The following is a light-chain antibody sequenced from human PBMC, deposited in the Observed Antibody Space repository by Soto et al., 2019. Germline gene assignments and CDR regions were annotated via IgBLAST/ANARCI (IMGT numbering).Light chain of an antibody. CDR1: QIVSSY. V-gene: IGKV3-11*01. CDR2: DAS. CDR3: QQRSNWPRT. J-gene: IGKJ1*01. Sequence: EIVLTQSPATLSLSPGERATLSYRASQIVSSYLAWYQQKPGQAPRLLIYDASNRATGIPAKFSGSGSGTDFTLTISSLEPEDFAVYYCQQRSNWPRTFGQGTKVEIK.